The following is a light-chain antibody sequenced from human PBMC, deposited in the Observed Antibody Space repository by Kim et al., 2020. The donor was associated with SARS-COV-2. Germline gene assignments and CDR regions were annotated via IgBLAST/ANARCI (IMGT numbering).Light chain of an antibody. J-gene: IGKJ5*01. CDR2: SAS. Sequence: ELVLTQSPGTLSLSPGERATLSCRASESVDGNSLVWFQQKPGQAPRLLIYSASNRATGIPDRFRGSESGADFTLTITRLEPEDFAVYYWHHYNSVPPATFGQGTRLEIK. CDR1: ESVDGNS. V-gene: IGKV3-20*01. CDR3: HHYNSVPPAT.